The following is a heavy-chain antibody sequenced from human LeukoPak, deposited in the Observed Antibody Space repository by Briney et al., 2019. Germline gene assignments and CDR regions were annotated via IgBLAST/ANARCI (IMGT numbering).Heavy chain of an antibody. D-gene: IGHD3-22*01. J-gene: IGHJ4*02. CDR1: GFTFYSYA. CDR3: ARDPNYYDSSGSFDY. CDR2: ISGTGGTT. V-gene: IGHV3-23*01. Sequence: EPGGSLRLSCAASGFTFYSYAMSWVRQAPGKGLEWVSAISGTGGTTYYADSAKGRFTISRDNSKNTLYLQMNSLRAEDTAVYYCARDPNYYDSSGSFDYWGQGTLVTVSS.